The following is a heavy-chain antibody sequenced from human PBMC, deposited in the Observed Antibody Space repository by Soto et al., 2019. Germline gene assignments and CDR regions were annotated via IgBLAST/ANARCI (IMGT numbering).Heavy chain of an antibody. D-gene: IGHD3-16*01. CDR2: ISGGKGDT. Sequence: QVQLVQSGPEVEKPGASVIISCKASGYTFAAYGISWVRQAPGQGLEWLGYISGGKGDTTYAPKFQDRITMTRDITNTTVNMELRGLTWDDTAVYYWARDLVWGGRKTQMSDNWFAPWGQGTVVTVSS. J-gene: IGHJ5*02. CDR1: GYTFAAYG. V-gene: IGHV1-18*01. CDR3: ARDLVWGGRKTQMSDNWFAP.